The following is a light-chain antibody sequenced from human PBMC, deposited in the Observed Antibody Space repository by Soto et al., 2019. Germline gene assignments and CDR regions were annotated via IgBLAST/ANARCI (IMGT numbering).Light chain of an antibody. CDR1: SSDVGSYSL. CDR3: CSYAGSSTYV. CDR2: EDT. Sequence: QSALTQPASVSGSPGQSITISCTGTSSDVGSYSLVSWYQQHPGKAPKLMIYEDTKRPSGVSDRFSGSKSGNTASLTISGLQAEDEADYYCCSYAGSSTYVFGTGTQLTVL. J-gene: IGLJ7*01. V-gene: IGLV2-23*01.